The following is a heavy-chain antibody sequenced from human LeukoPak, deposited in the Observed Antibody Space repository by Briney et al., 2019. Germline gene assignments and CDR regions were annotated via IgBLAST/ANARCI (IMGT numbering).Heavy chain of an antibody. CDR3: ARVRSVTYYYDSSGYYYFDY. J-gene: IGHJ4*02. D-gene: IGHD3-22*01. CDR2: IYYSGST. CDR1: GGSISSSSYY. V-gene: IGHV4-39*07. Sequence: SETLSLTCTVSGGSISSSSYYWGWIRQPPGKGLEWIGSIYYSGSTYYNPSLKSRVTISVDTSKNQFSLKLSSVTAADTAVYYCARVRSVTYYYDSSGYYYFDYWGQGTLVTVSS.